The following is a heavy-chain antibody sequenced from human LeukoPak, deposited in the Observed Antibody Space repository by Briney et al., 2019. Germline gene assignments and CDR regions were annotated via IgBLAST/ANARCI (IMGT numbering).Heavy chain of an antibody. V-gene: IGHV3-30*18. CDR2: ISYDGSNK. J-gene: IGHJ6*04. D-gene: IGHD3-10*01. CDR1: GFTFSSYG. Sequence: GGSLRLSCAASGFTFSSYGMHGVGQAPGKGLDGVAVISYDGSNKYYADSVKGRFTISRDNSKNTLYLQMNSLRAEDTAVYYCAKDHSHYYGSGSHVLDVSGKGTTVTVSS. CDR3: AKDHSHYYGSGSHVLDV.